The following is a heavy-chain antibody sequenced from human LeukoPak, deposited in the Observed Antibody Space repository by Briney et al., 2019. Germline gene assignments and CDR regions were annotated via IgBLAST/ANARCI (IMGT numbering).Heavy chain of an antibody. CDR3: ARNYYGSGSYYFNWFDP. V-gene: IGHV4-38-2*02. J-gene: IGHJ5*02. CDR2: IYHSGST. D-gene: IGHD3-10*01. CDR1: GYSISSGYY. Sequence: SETLSLTCTVSGYSISSGYYWGWIRQPPGKGLEWIGGIYHSGSTYYNPSLRSRVTISVDTSKNQFSLKLSSVTAADTAVYYCARNYYGSGSYYFNWFDPWGQGTLVTVSS.